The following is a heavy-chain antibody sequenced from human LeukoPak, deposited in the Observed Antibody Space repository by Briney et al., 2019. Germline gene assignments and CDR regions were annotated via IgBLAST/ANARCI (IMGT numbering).Heavy chain of an antibody. Sequence: ASVKVSCKASGGTFSSYAISWVRQAPGQGLEWMGGIIPIFGTANYAQKFQGRVTITADESTNTAYMELSSLRSEDTAVYYCARTGSGSYYSNWFDPWGQGTLVTVSS. CDR1: GGTFSSYA. CDR3: ARTGSGSYYSNWFDP. V-gene: IGHV1-69*13. D-gene: IGHD3-10*01. J-gene: IGHJ5*02. CDR2: IIPIFGTA.